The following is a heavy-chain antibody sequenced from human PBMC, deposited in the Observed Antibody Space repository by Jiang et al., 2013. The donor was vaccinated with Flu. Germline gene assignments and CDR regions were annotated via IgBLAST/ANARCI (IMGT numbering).Heavy chain of an antibody. J-gene: IGHJ4*02. Sequence: TGQGLEWMGWMNPNSGNTAYAQKFQGRVTMTRNTSISTAYMELSSLRSEDTAVYYCARRIAAGGTVLGYWGQGTLVTVSS. V-gene: IGHV1-8*01. CDR3: ARRIAAGGTVLGY. D-gene: IGHD6-13*01. CDR2: MNPNSGNT.